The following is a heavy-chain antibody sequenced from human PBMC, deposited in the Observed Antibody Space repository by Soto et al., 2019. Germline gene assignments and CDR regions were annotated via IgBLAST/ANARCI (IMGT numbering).Heavy chain of an antibody. Sequence: QVQLQESGPGLVTPSQTLSLTCTFSGGSIIRGDYYWSWIRQHPGKGLEWIGYINYSGSTYYNPSLKSRVTISGDTSKNQFSLKLSYVNAADTAVYYWAMAHYYYYSSGYCHYWGQKAPVTISS. CDR2: INYSGST. J-gene: IGHJ4*02. CDR1: GGSIIRGDYY. D-gene: IGHD3-22*01. CDR3: AMAHYYYYSSGYCHY. V-gene: IGHV4-31*03.